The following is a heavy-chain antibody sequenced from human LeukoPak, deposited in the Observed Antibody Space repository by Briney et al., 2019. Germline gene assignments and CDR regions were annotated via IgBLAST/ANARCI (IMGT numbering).Heavy chain of an antibody. Sequence: PGGSLRVSCAASEFTFSSHQMSWVRQARGKGLEWVAKITQDGSEKYYMDSVKGRFIISRDNGKNSLYLQMNSLRVEDTAVYYCARDWRQDNAFDLWGQGTMVTVSS. V-gene: IGHV3-7*01. CDR3: ARDWRQDNAFDL. CDR2: ITQDGSEK. D-gene: IGHD2-15*01. CDR1: EFTFSSHQ. J-gene: IGHJ3*01.